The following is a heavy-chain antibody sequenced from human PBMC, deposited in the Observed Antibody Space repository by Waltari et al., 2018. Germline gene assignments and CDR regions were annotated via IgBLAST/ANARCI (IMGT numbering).Heavy chain of an antibody. Sequence: EVQLVESGGGLVQPGGSLRLSCVASGFTFSDHLMDWVRLAPGGGREGVGRSRNKVNSYTREYAAYVKDRFIISRDESENSLLLQMGSLKREDTAVYYCARALDRNGWYNDYWGQGTLVTVSS. V-gene: IGHV3-72*01. D-gene: IGHD6-19*01. CDR1: GFTFSDHL. CDR2: SRNKVNSYTR. CDR3: ARALDRNGWYNDY. J-gene: IGHJ4*02.